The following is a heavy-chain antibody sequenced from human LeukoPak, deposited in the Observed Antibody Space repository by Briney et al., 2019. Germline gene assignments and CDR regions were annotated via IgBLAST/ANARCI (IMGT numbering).Heavy chain of an antibody. D-gene: IGHD3-9*01. CDR3: ARRGPRKLVRYFDWLLDY. Sequence: SETLSLTCAVYGVSFSGYYWSWIRQPPGKGLEWIGEINHSGSTNYNPSLKSRVTISVDTSKNQFSLKLSSVTAADTAVYYCARRGPRKLVRYFDWLLDYWGQGTLVTVSS. V-gene: IGHV4-34*01. J-gene: IGHJ4*02. CDR1: GVSFSGYY. CDR2: INHSGST.